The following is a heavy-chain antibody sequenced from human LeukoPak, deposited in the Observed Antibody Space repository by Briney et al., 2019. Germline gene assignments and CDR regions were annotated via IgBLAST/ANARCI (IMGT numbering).Heavy chain of an antibody. CDR3: AKALRYTSGSTNFDY. V-gene: IGHV3-23*01. CDR2: ISGSGDST. J-gene: IGHJ4*02. Sequence: PGGSLRLSCAASGFTFSNYAMSWVRQAPGKGLEWVSGISGSGDSTYYADSVKGRFTISRGNSKNTLYLQMNSLRVEDTALYFCAKALRYTSGSTNFDYWGQGTLVTVSS. CDR1: GFTFSNYA. D-gene: IGHD6-19*01.